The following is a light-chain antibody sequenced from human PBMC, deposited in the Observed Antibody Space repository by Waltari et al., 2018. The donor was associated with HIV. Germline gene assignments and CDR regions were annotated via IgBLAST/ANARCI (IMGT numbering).Light chain of an antibody. CDR1: QSVSNY. V-gene: IGKV3-11*01. CDR2: AAS. CDR3: QQRSNWPIT. J-gene: IGKJ5*01. Sequence: EIVLTQSPATLSLSPGERATLSCRASQSVSNYLACYQQTPGQAPRLLIYAASSRATGIPARFSGSGAGTDFTLTISSLEPGDFAVYYCQQRSNWPITFGQGTLLEIK.